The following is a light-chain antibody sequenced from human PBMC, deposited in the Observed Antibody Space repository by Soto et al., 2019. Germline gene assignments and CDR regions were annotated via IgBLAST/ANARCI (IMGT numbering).Light chain of an antibody. CDR1: QSISSW. CDR3: QQYNSYSRT. Sequence: DIQMTQSPSTLSASVGDRVTITCRASQSISSWLAWYQQKPGKAPKLLIYKASSLESGVPSRFSGSGSGTEFTLTISSLQPVDFATYYGQQYNSYSRTFGQGTKVEIK. J-gene: IGKJ1*01. V-gene: IGKV1-5*03. CDR2: KAS.